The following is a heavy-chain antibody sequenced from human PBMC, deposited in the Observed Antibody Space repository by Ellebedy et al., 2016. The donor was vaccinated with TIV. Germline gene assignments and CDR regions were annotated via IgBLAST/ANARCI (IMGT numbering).Heavy chain of an antibody. J-gene: IGHJ4*02. CDR1: GFTFNNYV. CDR3: AHDKEGDPSCDYGAY. V-gene: IGHV3-23*01. Sequence: PGGSLRLSCAASGFTFNNYVMSWVRQAPGKGLEWVSSISGSGTITVYADSVKGRFIISRDNSKNTLYLQMNSLRVDDTAMYYCAHDKEGDPSCDYGAYWGQGALVTVSS. D-gene: IGHD3-16*01. CDR2: ISGSGTIT.